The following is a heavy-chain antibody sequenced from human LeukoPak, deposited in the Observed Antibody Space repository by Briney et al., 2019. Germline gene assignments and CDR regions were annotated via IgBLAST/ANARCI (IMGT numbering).Heavy chain of an antibody. V-gene: IGHV1-2*02. D-gene: IGHD3-22*01. J-gene: IGHJ4*02. CDR3: VGISPRFYFDISNF. CDR1: GYTFIDYY. Sequence: ASVKVSCKTSGYTFIDYYVYWVRQAPGQGLEWMGWIDPNSGNTIYAQKFQGRVTITRDASINTAYMALSRLTSDDTAVYYCVGISPRFYFDISNFWGQGTLVTVSS. CDR2: IDPNSGNT.